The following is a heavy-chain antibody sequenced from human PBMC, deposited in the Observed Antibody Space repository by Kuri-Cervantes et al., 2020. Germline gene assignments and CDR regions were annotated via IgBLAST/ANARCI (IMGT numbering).Heavy chain of an antibody. CDR1: GGSVSSGSYY. CDR3: ARGDSGSYAKNHAFDI. CDR2: IYYSGST. D-gene: IGHD1-26*01. V-gene: IGHV4-61*01. J-gene: IGHJ3*02. Sequence: ESLKISCTVSGGSVSSGSYYWSWIRQPPGRGLEWIGYIYYSGSTNYNPSLKSRVTISVDTSKNQFSLKLSSVTAADTAVYYCARGDSGSYAKNHAFDIWGQGTMVTVSS.